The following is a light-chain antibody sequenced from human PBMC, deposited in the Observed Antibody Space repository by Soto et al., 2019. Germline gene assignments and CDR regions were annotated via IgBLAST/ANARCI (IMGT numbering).Light chain of an antibody. CDR3: QQYNNWPQT. CDR1: QSVSSN. V-gene: IGKV3-15*01. J-gene: IGKJ1*01. Sequence: EIVMTQSPATLSVSPGERATLSCRASQSVSSNLSWYQQKPGHAPRLLIYGASTRATGIPARFSGSGSGTEFTLTISSLQSEDFAVYYCQQYNNWPQTFGQGTRWIS. CDR2: GAS.